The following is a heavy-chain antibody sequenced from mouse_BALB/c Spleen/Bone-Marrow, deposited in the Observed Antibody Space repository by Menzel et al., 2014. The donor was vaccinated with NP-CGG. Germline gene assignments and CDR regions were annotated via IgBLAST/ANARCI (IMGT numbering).Heavy chain of an antibody. V-gene: IGHV2-9*02. CDR3: ARDWAYGNWYFDV. CDR1: GFSLKNYG. J-gene: IGHJ1*01. D-gene: IGHD2-1*01. CDR2: IGTGGGT. Sequence: QVQLKESGPGLVAPSQSLSITCTVSGFSLKNYGVHWVRQPPGKGLEWLGVIGTGGGTNYNSALMSRLSISINNSKSQVFLKINSLQTDDTAMYYCARDWAYGNWYFDVWGAGTPVTVSS.